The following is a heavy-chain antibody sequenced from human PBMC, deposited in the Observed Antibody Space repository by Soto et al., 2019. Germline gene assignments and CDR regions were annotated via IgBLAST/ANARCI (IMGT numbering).Heavy chain of an antibody. CDR2: ITWNGNVI. J-gene: IGHJ1*01. CDR3: AKGGPVALCAGGRCSFAT. V-gene: IGHV3-9*01. CDR1: GFTFDDYA. Sequence: EVQMVESGGGFIQPGRSLGLSCAASGFTFDDYAMHWVRRVPGRGLEWVSSITWNGNVIGYADSVKVRFTVSRDNAKNYLYLQMSDLRPEDTSLYYCAKGGPVALCAGGRCSFATGGQGIQVTVTS. D-gene: IGHD2-15*01.